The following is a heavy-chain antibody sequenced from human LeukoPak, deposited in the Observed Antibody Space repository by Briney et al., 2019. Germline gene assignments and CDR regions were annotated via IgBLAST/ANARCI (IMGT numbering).Heavy chain of an antibody. V-gene: IGHV3-30*03. D-gene: IGHD6-13*01. CDR2: ISYDGSNK. CDR1: GFTFSSYG. CDR3: AAHTSAGTWAFDI. Sequence: GGSLRLSCAASGFTFSSYGMHWVRQAPGKGLEWVAVISYDGSNKYYADSVKGGFTISRDNSKNTLYLQMNSLRAEDTAVYYCAAHTSAGTWAFDIWGRGTMVTVSS. J-gene: IGHJ3*02.